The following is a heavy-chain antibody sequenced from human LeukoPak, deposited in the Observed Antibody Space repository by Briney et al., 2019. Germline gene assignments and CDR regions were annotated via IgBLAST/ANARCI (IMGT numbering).Heavy chain of an antibody. V-gene: IGHV4-30-4*01. CDR3: ARGRYYGDYIDY. CDR2: HYYSGTT. J-gene: IGHJ4*02. D-gene: IGHD4-17*01. Sequence: PSQTLSLTCIVSGGSLMRGDYYWSWIRQDPGKGLEWIGYHYYSGTTNYSPSLKGRVDISVDTFRNQFSLRLTSVTAADTAVYYCARGRYYGDYIDYWGQGALVTVSS. CDR1: GGSLMRGDYY.